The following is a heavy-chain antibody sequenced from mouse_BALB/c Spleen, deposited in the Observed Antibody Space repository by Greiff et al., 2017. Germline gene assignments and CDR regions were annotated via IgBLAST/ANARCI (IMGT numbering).Heavy chain of an antibody. CDR2: IYPGDGDT. Sequence: QVQLQQSGAELARPGASVKLSCKASGYTFTSYWMQWVKQRPGQGLEWIGAIYPGDGDTRYTQKFKGKATLTADKSSSTAYMQLSSLASEDSAVYYCAREGKTDYWGQGTTLTVSS. J-gene: IGHJ2*01. CDR1: GYTFTSYW. V-gene: IGHV1-87*01. CDR3: AREGKTDY.